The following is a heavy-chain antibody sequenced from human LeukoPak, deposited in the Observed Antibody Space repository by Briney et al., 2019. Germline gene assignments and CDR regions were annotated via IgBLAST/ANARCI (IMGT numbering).Heavy chain of an antibody. D-gene: IGHD2-15*01. V-gene: IGHV1-2*02. CDR1: GYTFTGYY. J-gene: IGHJ6*03. CDR3: ARDLWHCSGGSCYSRNYMDV. CDR2: INPNSGGT. Sequence: GASVKVSCKASGYTFTGYYMHWVRQAPGQGLEWMGWINPNSGGTNYAQKFQGRVTMTRDTSISTAYMELSRLRSDDTAVYYCARDLWHCSGGSCYSRNYMDVWGKGTTVTVSS.